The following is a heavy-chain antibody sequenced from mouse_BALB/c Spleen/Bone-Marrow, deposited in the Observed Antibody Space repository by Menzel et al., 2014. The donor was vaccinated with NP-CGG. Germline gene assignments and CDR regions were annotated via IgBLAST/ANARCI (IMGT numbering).Heavy chain of an antibody. CDR3: ARLSYYGRFAY. Sequence: VQLKQSGGGLVQPGGSLKLSCAASGFDFSRYWMSWVRQAPGKGLEWIGEINPDSSTINYTPSRKDKFIISRDNAKNTLYLQMSKVRSEDTALYYCARLSYYGRFAYWGQGTLVTVSA. CDR2: INPDSSTI. V-gene: IGHV4-1*02. D-gene: IGHD1-1*01. CDR1: GFDFSRYW. J-gene: IGHJ3*01.